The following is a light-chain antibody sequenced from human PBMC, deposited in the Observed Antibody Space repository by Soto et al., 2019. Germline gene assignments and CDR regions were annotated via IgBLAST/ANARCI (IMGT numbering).Light chain of an antibody. CDR2: SAS. CDR1: QNINNY. CDR3: EQTYSTPVT. Sequence: DIPMTQTPSSLSASVGDRDTVTCRTSQNINNYLNWYQQRPGKAPKLLIYSASTVQSGVPLRFSGSVSGTDFTLTISSLEPEDFATYYCEQTYSTPVTFGQGTRLEIK. V-gene: IGKV1-39*01. J-gene: IGKJ5*01.